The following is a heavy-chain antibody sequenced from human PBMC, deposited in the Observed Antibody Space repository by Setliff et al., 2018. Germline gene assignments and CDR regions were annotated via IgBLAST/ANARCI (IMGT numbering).Heavy chain of an antibody. V-gene: IGHV3-20*04. D-gene: IGHD1-26*01. CDR2: INWNGGST. CDR3: ARDLRGSLLRIVGATTHFDY. Sequence: SLRLSCAASGFTFDDYGMSWVRQAPGKGLEWVSGINWNGGSTGYADSVKGRFTISRDNAKNSLYLQMNSLRAEGTALYYCARDLRGSLLRIVGATTHFDYWGQGTLVTVSS. CDR1: GFTFDDYG. J-gene: IGHJ4*02.